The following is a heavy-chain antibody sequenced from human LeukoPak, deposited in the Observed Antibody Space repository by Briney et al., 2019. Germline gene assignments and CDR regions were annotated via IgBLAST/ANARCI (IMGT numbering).Heavy chain of an antibody. CDR1: GFTFSSYG. V-gene: IGHV3-33*01. CDR2: IRYDGSKR. J-gene: IGHJ4*02. CDR3: ARDLCSTTSCLDH. Sequence: GGSLRLSCAASGFTFSSYGMFWVRQAPGKGLEWVAVIRYDGSKRYYVDSVKGRFTISREDSKNTLYLQMNSLRAEDTAVYYCARDLCSTTSCLDHWGQGALVTVSS. D-gene: IGHD2-2*01.